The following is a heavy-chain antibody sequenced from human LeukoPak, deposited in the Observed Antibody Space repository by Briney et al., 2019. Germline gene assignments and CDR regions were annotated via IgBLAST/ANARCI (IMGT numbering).Heavy chain of an antibody. CDR2: ISGSGGST. CDR3: ARAYNYGSGTYRALAY. CDR1: GFTFSSYA. V-gene: IGHV3-23*01. Sequence: PGGSLRLSCAASGFTFSSYAMSWVRQAPGKGLEWVSAISGSGGSTYYADSVKGRFTISRDNARDSLYLQMNSLRVEDTAVYYCARAYNYGSGTYRALAYWGQGTLVTVSS. J-gene: IGHJ4*02. D-gene: IGHD3-10*01.